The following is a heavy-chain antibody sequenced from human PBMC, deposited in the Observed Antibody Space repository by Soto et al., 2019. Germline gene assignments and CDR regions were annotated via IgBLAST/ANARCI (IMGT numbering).Heavy chain of an antibody. CDR3: GRGRMVRGVTFYYYYYMDV. J-gene: IGHJ6*03. Sequence: EVQLVESGGGLVQPGGSLRLSCAASGFTFSFYWMSWVRQAPGKGLEWVVNIKEDGSEKYYVDSVKGRFTISRDNAKNSLYLQMNSLRAEDTAVYYCGRGRMVRGVTFYYYYYMDVWGKGTTVTVS. V-gene: IGHV3-7*01. CDR1: GFTFSFYW. D-gene: IGHD3-10*01. CDR2: IKEDGSEK.